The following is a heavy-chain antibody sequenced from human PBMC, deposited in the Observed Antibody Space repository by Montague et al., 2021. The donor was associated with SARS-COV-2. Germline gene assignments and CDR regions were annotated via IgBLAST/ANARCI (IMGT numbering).Heavy chain of an antibody. J-gene: IGHJ6*03. D-gene: IGHD6-13*01. CDR2: IIPIFGTA. Sequence: SVRVSCKASGGTFSSYAISWVRQAPGQGLEWMGGIIPIFGTANYAQKLQGRVTITADESTSTAYMELSSLRSEDTAVYYCARGGWQLATNYYYCYMDVWGKGTRSPSP. CDR3: ARGGWQLATNYYYCYMDV. V-gene: IGHV1-69*13. CDR1: GGTFSSYA.